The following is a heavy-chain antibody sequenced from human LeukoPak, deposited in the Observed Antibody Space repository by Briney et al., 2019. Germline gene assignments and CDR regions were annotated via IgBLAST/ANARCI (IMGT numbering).Heavy chain of an antibody. D-gene: IGHD3-10*01. CDR2: IDSDGSST. V-gene: IGHV3-74*01. CDR1: GFTFSSYW. Sequence: GGSLRLSCAASGFTFSSYWMHWVRQAPRKGLVWVSRIDSDGSSTNYADSVKGRFTISRDNAKNTLYLQMNSLRAEDTAVYFCAKGQYGSGSYPFDYWGQGTLVTVSS. CDR3: AKGQYGSGSYPFDY. J-gene: IGHJ4*02.